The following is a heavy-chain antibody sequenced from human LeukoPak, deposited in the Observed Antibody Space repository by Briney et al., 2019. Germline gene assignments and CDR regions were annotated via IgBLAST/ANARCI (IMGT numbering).Heavy chain of an antibody. J-gene: IGHJ4*02. D-gene: IGHD5-12*01. CDR1: GFIFSTYS. CDR2: ISSGRSYI. CDR3: ARQSGYDFFDY. Sequence: NRGGSLRLSCEVSGFIFSTYSMNWVRQAPGKGLEWVSSISSGRSYIYYADSVKGRFTISRDDAKNSLYLQMNSLRAEDTAVYYCARQSGYDFFDYWGQAPLVTVSS. V-gene: IGHV3-21*01.